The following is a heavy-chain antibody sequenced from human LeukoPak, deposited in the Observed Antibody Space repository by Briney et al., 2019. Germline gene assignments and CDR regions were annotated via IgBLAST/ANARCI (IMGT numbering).Heavy chain of an antibody. CDR3: ARQTVAGYFDY. CDR2: IYYSGST. Sequence: SETLSLTCTVSGASISSYYWSWIRQPPGKGLEWIGYIYYSGSTNYNPPLKSRVTISVDTSKNQFSLKLSSVTAADTAVYYCARQTVAGYFDYWGQGTLVTVSS. CDR1: GASISSYY. V-gene: IGHV4-59*01. D-gene: IGHD6-19*01. J-gene: IGHJ4*02.